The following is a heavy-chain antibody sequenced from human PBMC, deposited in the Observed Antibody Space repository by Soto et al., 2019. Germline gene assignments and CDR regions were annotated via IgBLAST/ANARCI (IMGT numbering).Heavy chain of an antibody. D-gene: IGHD6-13*01. V-gene: IGHV3-21*01. CDR1: GFTFRSFT. CDR2: ISSNSAYI. J-gene: IGHJ5*02. Sequence: GGSLRLSCAASGFTFRSFTMNWVRQAPGKGLEWVSTISSNSAYIYYTDALRGRFTISRDNAKNSLHLQMNSLRAEDTAVYYCTRDASRDSSARGWFDPWGPGTLVSVSS. CDR3: TRDASRDSSARGWFDP.